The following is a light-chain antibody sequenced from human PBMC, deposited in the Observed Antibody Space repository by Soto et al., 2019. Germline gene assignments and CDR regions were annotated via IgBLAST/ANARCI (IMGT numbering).Light chain of an antibody. V-gene: IGKV3-11*01. Sequence: IGVSLSAATLSSSPGERATLSCRASQTVNSRLAWYQHKPGQAPRLLIYHTSNRATGIPARFSGSGSGTDFTLTISSLEPEDFAVYYWQHRTRWPMTFGQGTRLEIK. CDR3: QHRTRWPMT. J-gene: IGKJ5*01. CDR2: HTS. CDR1: QTVNSR.